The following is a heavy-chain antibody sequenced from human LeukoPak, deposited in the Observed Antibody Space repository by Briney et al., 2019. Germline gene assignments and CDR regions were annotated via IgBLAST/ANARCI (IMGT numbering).Heavy chain of an antibody. J-gene: IGHJ4*02. D-gene: IGHD1-26*01. CDR2: IIPIFGTA. CDR3: ARRVVGASASFDY. V-gene: IGHV1-69*05. CDR1: GGTFSSYA. Sequence: ASVKVSCKASGGTFSSYAISWVRQAPGQGLEWMGGIIPIFGTANYAQKFQGRVTITTDESTSTAYMELSSLRSEDTAVYYCARRVVGASASFDYWGQGTLVTVSS.